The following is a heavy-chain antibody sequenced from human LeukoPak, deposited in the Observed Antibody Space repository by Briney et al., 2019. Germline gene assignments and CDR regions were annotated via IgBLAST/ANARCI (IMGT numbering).Heavy chain of an antibody. J-gene: IGHJ4*02. CDR1: GGSISDYS. D-gene: IGHD3-22*01. CDR3: ARVLHYYESSRSFAFDF. CDR2: IYANGSS. V-gene: IGHV4-4*07. Sequence: SETLSLTCTASGGSISDYSCTWLRQPAGKGLEWIGLIYANGSSNYNPSLKSRVTMSADTSKNQFSLKLSSVTATDTAVYYCARVLHYYESSRSFAFDFWGQGTLVTVSS.